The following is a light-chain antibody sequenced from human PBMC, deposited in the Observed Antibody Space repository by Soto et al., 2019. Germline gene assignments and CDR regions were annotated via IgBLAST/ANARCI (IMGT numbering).Light chain of an antibody. Sequence: EVVMTQSPDTLSVSPGQRATLSCRASRSVNTNLAWYQQKLGQPPRLLIYGASTRATDIPTRFSGSGSGTDLTLNINSLQSEDFPIYYCQQYNNLPRTCGQGTKVEIK. J-gene: IGKJ1*01. CDR1: RSVNTN. CDR3: QQYNNLPRT. V-gene: IGKV3-15*01. CDR2: GAS.